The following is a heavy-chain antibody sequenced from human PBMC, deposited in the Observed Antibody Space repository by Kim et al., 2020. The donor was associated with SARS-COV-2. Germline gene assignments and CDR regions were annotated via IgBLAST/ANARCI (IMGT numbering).Heavy chain of an antibody. CDR1: GFTFSSYS. J-gene: IGHJ4*02. Sequence: GGSLRLSCTASGFTFSSYSMNWVRQAPGKGLEWVSYISTTGNTMYYADSVKGRFTISRDNAKNSLFLQMNSLRDEDTAVYYCAVYGKREAGVDYWGQGT. CDR3: AVYGKREAGVDY. V-gene: IGHV3-48*02. D-gene: IGHD4-17*01. CDR2: ISTTGNTM.